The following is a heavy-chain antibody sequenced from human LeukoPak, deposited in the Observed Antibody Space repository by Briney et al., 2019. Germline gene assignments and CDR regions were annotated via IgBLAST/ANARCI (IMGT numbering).Heavy chain of an antibody. CDR1: GGSISSYY. Sequence: SETLSLTCTVSGGSISSYYWSWIRQPPGKGLEWIGYIYYSGSTNYNPSLKSRVTISVDTSKNQFSLKLSSVTAADTAVYYCARLAAAGTGFGYWGQGTLVTVSS. D-gene: IGHD6-13*01. CDR2: IYYSGST. CDR3: ARLAAAGTGFGY. V-gene: IGHV4-59*08. J-gene: IGHJ4*02.